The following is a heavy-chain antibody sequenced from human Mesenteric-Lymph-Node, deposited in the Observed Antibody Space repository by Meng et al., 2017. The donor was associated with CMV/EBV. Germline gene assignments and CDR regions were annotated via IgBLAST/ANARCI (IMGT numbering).Heavy chain of an antibody. CDR3: ARALKCSSTSCYTKYYYGMDV. J-gene: IGHJ6*02. CDR1: GYTFISYD. Sequence: ASVKVSCKASGYTFISYDVNRVRQAPGQGLEWMGWMNPNSGNTGYAQKFQGRVTMTRNTSISTAYMELSSLRSEDTAVYYCARALKCSSTSCYTKYYYGMDVWGQGTTVTVSS. D-gene: IGHD2-2*01. V-gene: IGHV1-8*01. CDR2: MNPNSGNT.